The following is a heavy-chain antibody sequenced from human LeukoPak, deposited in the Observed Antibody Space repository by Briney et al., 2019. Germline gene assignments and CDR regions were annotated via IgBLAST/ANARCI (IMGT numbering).Heavy chain of an antibody. CDR2: IYYSGST. D-gene: IGHD6-13*01. CDR3: ARDRASAAYSSSWGPFDP. CDR1: GGSISSSSYY. V-gene: IGHV4-39*07. J-gene: IGHJ5*02. Sequence: SETLSLTCTVSGGSISSSSYYWGWIRQPPGKGLEWIGSIYYSGSTYYNPSLKSRVTISVDTSKNQFSLKLSSVTAADTAVYYCARDRASAAYSSSWGPFDPWGQGTLVTVSS.